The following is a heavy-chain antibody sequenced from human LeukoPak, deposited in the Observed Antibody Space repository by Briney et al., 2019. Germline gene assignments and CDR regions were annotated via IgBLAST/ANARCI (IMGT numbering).Heavy chain of an antibody. V-gene: IGHV3-53*01. Sequence: GGSLRLSCAASGFTVSSNYMSWVRQAPGKGLEWVSVIYSGGSTYYADSVKGRFTISRDNSKNTLYLQMNSLRAEDTAVCYCARVGLSYGSGSYYNLYYYYYMDVWGKGTTVTVSS. D-gene: IGHD3-10*01. CDR1: GFTVSSNY. J-gene: IGHJ6*03. CDR3: ARVGLSYGSGSYYNLYYYYYMDV. CDR2: IYSGGST.